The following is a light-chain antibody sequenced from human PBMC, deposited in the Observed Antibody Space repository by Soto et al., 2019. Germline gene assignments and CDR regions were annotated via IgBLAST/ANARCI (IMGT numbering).Light chain of an antibody. Sequence: EVVMTQSPATLSVSPGERATLSCRASRGIGSTLAWYQQKPGQTPRLLIYDTDTRATGVPARFIGSASGTEFTLTITSLQSEDFAIYYCQHYFTWPLTFGGGTRVENK. CDR3: QHYFTWPLT. CDR2: DTD. V-gene: IGKV3-15*01. J-gene: IGKJ4*01. CDR1: RGIGST.